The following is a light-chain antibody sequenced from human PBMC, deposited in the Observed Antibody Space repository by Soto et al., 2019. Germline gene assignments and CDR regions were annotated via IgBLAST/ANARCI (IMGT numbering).Light chain of an antibody. J-gene: IGLJ3*02. Sequence: QSALTQPASVSGSPGQSITISCTGTSSDIGAYNYVSWYQQHPGKAPKLMIYDVSNRPSGISNRFSGSKSGNTASLTISGLQAEDEADYYCSSYTNVNSNWVFGGGTTLTVL. CDR2: DVS. CDR1: SSDIGAYNY. CDR3: SSYTNVNSNWV. V-gene: IGLV2-14*03.